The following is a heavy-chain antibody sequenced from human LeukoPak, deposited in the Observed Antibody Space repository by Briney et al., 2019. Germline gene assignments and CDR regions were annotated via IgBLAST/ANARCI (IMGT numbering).Heavy chain of an antibody. D-gene: IGHD2-21*02. CDR2: IKGGGGDP. V-gene: IGHV3-23*01. J-gene: IGHJ4*02. Sequence: GGSLRLSCAASGFTFSTYAMGWVRQATGEGLEWVSSIKGGGGDPFYADSVRGRFTISRDKSKNTLYLQLNSLRPEDTAVYFCAQGGHDFNPFYYWGQGTLVTVSS. CDR3: AQGGHDFNPFYY. CDR1: GFTFSTYA.